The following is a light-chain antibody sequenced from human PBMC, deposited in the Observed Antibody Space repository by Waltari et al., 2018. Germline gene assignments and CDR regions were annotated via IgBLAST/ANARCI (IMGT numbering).Light chain of an antibody. CDR2: HDD. V-gene: IGLV1-36*01. J-gene: IGLJ3*02. CDR3: AAWDDSLNGRV. CDR1: RTNIENNA. Sequence: QSVLTQPPSVSGAPRQRVTISCSGSRTNIENNAVSWYQQVPGKAPKLLIYHDDLLPSGVSDRFSASKSGTSASLASSGLQSEDEADYYCAAWDDSLNGRVFGGGTKLTVL.